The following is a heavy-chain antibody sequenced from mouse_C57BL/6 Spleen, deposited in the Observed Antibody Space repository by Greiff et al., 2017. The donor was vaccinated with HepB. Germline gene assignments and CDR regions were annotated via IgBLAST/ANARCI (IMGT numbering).Heavy chain of an antibody. CDR2: IDPSDSYT. CDR3: ARSEDYYGSNLYYFDY. CDR1: GYTFTSYW. V-gene: IGHV1-69*01. Sequence: QVQLQQPGAELVMPGASVKLSCKASGYTFTSYWMHWVKQRPGQGLEWIGEIDPSDSYTNYNQKFKGKSTLTVDKSSSTAYMQLSSLTSEDSAVYDCARSEDYYGSNLYYFDYWGQGTTLTVSS. D-gene: IGHD1-1*01. J-gene: IGHJ2*01.